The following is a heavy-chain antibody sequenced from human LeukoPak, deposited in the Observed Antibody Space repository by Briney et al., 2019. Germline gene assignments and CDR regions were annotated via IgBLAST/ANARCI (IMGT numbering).Heavy chain of an antibody. D-gene: IGHD3-3*01. Sequence: SETLSLTCSVSGGSINSGYWSWIRQPPGKGLEWIGEVHLDGRTNYNPSLKSRLIMSVDLPENHISLKLTSVTAADTAVYYCAREGGFYRPLDYSGQGTLVTVSS. CDR2: VHLDGRT. V-gene: IGHV4-59*12. J-gene: IGHJ4*02. CDR3: AREGGFYRPLDY. CDR1: GGSINSGY.